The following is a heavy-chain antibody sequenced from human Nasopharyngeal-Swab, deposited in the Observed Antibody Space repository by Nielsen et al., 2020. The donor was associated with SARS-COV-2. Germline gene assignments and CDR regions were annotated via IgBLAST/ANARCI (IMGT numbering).Heavy chain of an antibody. Sequence: ASVKVSCKASGYTFTSYDINWVRQDTGQGLEWMGWMNPNSGNTGYAQKFQGRVTMTRNTSISTAYMELSSLRSEDTAVYYCARGHQYQLLFHYYYYMDVWGKGTTVTVSS. J-gene: IGHJ6*03. CDR1: GYTFTSYD. D-gene: IGHD2-2*01. CDR3: ARGHQYQLLFHYYYYMDV. CDR2: MNPNSGNT. V-gene: IGHV1-8*01.